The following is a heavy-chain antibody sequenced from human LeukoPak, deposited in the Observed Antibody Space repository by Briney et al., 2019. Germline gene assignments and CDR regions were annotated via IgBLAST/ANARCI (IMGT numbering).Heavy chain of an antibody. D-gene: IGHD2-15*01. CDR3: ARDPRSSGYCSGGSCSDWFDP. CDR2: TYFRSKWYN. J-gene: IGHJ5*02. CDR1: GDSVSGNSAT. V-gene: IGHV6-1*01. Sequence: SQTLSLTCAISGDSVSGNSATWNWIRQSPSRGLEWLGRTYFRSKWYNDYAVSVKSRITINPDTSKNQFSLKLSSVTAADTAVYYCARDPRSSGYCSGGSCSDWFDPWGQGTLVTVSS.